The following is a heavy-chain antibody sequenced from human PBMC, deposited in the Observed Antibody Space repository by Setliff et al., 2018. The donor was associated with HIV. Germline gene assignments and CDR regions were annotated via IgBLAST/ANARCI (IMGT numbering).Heavy chain of an antibody. CDR1: GGSISGSSYY. Sequence: PSETLSLTCTVSGGSISGSSYYWGWIRQPPGKGLEWIGYIYHSGSTYYNPSLKSRVTISIDRSKNQFSLKLSSVTAADTAVYYCTRAEQQLPYYYYYYGMDVWGQGTTVTVSS. V-gene: IGHV4-30-2*01. D-gene: IGHD6-13*01. J-gene: IGHJ6*02. CDR3: TRAEQQLPYYYYYYGMDV. CDR2: IYHSGST.